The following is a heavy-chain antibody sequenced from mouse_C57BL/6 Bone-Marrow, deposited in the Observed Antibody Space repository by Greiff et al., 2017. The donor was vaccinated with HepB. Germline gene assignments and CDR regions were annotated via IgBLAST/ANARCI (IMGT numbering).Heavy chain of an antibody. J-gene: IGHJ4*01. D-gene: IGHD2-1*01. CDR2: IYPGDGDT. V-gene: IGHV1-82*01. Sequence: VQLQQSGPELVKPGASVKISCKASGYAFSSSWMNWVKQRPGKGLEWIGRIYPGDGDTNYNGKFKGKATLTADKSSSTAYMQLSSLTSEDSAVYFCARVGDGNPSGYWGQGTSVTVSS. CDR1: GYAFSSSW. CDR3: ARVGDGNPSGY.